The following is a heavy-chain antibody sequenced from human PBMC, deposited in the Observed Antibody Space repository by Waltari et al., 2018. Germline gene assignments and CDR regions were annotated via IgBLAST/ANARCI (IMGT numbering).Heavy chain of an antibody. V-gene: IGHV3-30*03. CDR3: ASCTGGNCYYYGFDV. J-gene: IGHJ6*02. D-gene: IGHD2-8*02. CDR2: ISSDGSRK. Sequence: QVQLVESGGGVVQPGRSLRLPCAASGFPFSSSGMHWVRQTPGRGLEWVAVISSDGSRKSYADSVKGRFSISRDNSKNSLSLEMNSLRPEDTAVYYCASCTGGNCYYYGFDVWGQGTTVTVSS. CDR1: GFPFSSSG.